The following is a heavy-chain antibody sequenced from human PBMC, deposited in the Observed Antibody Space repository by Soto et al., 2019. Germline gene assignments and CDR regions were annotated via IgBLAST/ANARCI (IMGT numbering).Heavy chain of an antibody. Sequence: PSETLSLTCTVSGGSVRSVNQYWNWIRQPPGKGLEWIGYISYSGSTKYNPSLKSRITISRDTSKNQFSLKISSVTAADTAVYYCARDLVVPAGTYYYAMHVWGQGTTVTVSS. J-gene: IGHJ6*02. CDR2: ISYSGST. V-gene: IGHV4-61*01. CDR3: ARDLVVPAGTYYYAMHV. CDR1: GGSVRSVNQY. D-gene: IGHD2-2*01.